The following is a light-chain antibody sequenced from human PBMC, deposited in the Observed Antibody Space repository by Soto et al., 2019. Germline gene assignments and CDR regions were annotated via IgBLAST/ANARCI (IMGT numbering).Light chain of an antibody. V-gene: IGKV3-20*01. CDR1: QSVSSSY. CDR3: QQYGSSLVT. CDR2: GAS. Sequence: VLTQSPGTLSLSPGERATLSCRASQSVSSSYLAWYQQKPGQAPRLLIYGASSRATGIPDRFSGSGSGTDFTLTISRLEPEDFAVYYCQQYGSSLVTFGPGTKVDIK. J-gene: IGKJ3*01.